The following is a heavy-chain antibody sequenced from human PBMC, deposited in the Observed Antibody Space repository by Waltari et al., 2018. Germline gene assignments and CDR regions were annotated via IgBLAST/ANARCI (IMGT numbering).Heavy chain of an antibody. V-gene: IGHV3-21*01. CDR3: ARGGWGFYLDL. J-gene: IGHJ5*02. Sequence: DVQLMESGGGVVKPGGALRLTCAAPGLTFRSYNMNWVRQAPGKGLEWVSSISATGGYIHYADSVKGRFTISRDNAKNSLYLQMSSLRDEDTAVYYCARGGWGFYLDLWGQGALVTVSS. D-gene: IGHD7-27*01. CDR2: ISATGGYI. CDR1: GLTFRSYN.